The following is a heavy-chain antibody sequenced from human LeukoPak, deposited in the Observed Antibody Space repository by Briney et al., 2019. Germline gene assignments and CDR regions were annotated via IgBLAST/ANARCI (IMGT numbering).Heavy chain of an antibody. V-gene: IGHV3-7*01. CDR1: GFTFSAYW. CDR3: VGGSGWLFDY. D-gene: IGHD6-19*01. J-gene: IGHJ4*02. CDR2: IKQDGSEK. Sequence: GGSLRLSCAASGFTFSAYWITWVRQAPGKGLEWVANIKQDGSEKYYVDSVKGRFTISRDNAKNSVYLQMNSLRAEDTAVYYCVGGSGWLFDYWGQGTLVTVSS.